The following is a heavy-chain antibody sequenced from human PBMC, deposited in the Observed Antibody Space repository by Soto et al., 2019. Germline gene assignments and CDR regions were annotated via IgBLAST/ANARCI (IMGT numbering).Heavy chain of an antibody. CDR3: AKDRLAGGFDY. J-gene: IGHJ4*02. D-gene: IGHD3-16*01. CDR1: GFTFSSYA. V-gene: IGHV3-23*01. Sequence: GGSLRLSCAPSGFTFSSYAMSWVRQAPGKGLEWVSLVSATAGTTYYTDSVKGRFTIFRDNSRNTVYLQMNSLRADDTAVYYCAKDRLAGGFDYWGQGTLVTVSS. CDR2: VSATAGTT.